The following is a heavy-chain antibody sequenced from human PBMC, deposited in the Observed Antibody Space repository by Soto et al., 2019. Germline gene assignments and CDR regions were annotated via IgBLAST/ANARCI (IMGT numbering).Heavy chain of an antibody. CDR3: AILTMVRGVIYYFDY. CDR2: ISGSGGST. J-gene: IGHJ4*02. Sequence: GGSLRLSCAASGFTFSSYAMSWVRQAPGKGLEWVSAISGSGGSTYYADSVKGRFTISRDNSKNTLYLQMNSLRAEDTAVYYCAILTMVRGVIYYFDYWGQGTLVTVSS. D-gene: IGHD3-10*01. V-gene: IGHV3-23*01. CDR1: GFTFSSYA.